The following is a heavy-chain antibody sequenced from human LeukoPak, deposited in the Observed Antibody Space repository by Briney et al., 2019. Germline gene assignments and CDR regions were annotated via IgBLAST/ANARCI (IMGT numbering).Heavy chain of an antibody. CDR1: GFTVSSNY. V-gene: IGHV3-30-3*01. Sequence: PGGSLRLSCAASGFTVSSNYMSWVRQAPGKGLEWVAVISYDGSNKYYADSVKGRFTISRDNSKNTLYLQTNSLRAEDTAVYYCEAEGATHHDAFDIWGQGTMVTVSS. CDR2: ISYDGSNK. D-gene: IGHD1-26*01. J-gene: IGHJ3*02. CDR3: EAEGATHHDAFDI.